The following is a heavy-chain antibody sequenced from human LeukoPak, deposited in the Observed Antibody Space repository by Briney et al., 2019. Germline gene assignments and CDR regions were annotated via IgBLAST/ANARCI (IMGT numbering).Heavy chain of an antibody. J-gene: IGHJ2*01. V-gene: IGHV1-2*02. CDR1: GYTFTDYY. D-gene: IGHD3-3*01. CDR2: INPISGGT. CDR3: AKVGGNWYFGL. Sequence: GASVKVSCKASGYTFTDYYMHWVRQAPGQGLEWMGWINPISGGTNYALKFQGRVTMTRDTSISTAYMDLSRLRSDDTAVYYCAKVGGNWYFGLWGRGTLVTVSP.